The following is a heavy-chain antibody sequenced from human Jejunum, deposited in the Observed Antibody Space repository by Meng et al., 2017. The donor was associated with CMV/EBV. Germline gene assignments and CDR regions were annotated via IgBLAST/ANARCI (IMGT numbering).Heavy chain of an antibody. J-gene: IGHJ6*02. V-gene: IGHV1-46*01. CDR2: INPSGGST. Sequence: YTFTSYYMPWVRQAPGQGLEWMGIINPSGGSTSYAQKFQGRVTMTRDTSTSTVYMELSSLRSEDTAVYYCARDSGIAAAGTHGMDVWGQGTTVTVSS. CDR3: ARDSGIAAAGTHGMDV. CDR1: YTFTSYY. D-gene: IGHD6-13*01.